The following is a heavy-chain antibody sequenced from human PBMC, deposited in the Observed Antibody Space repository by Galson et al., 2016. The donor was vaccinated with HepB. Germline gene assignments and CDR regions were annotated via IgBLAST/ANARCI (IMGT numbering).Heavy chain of an antibody. V-gene: IGHV3-30*19. CDR1: GFTFSRYG. D-gene: IGHD2-21*02. CDR3: AKLDCGRDCPRDD. Sequence: SLRLSCAVSGFTFSRYGMHWVRQAPGKGLEWVAVISYDGGDKHYADSVKGRLTVSRDNSKNTLFLQMNSLRVEDTAVYYCAKLDCGRDCPRDDWGQGTQVTVS. CDR2: ISYDGGDK. J-gene: IGHJ4*02.